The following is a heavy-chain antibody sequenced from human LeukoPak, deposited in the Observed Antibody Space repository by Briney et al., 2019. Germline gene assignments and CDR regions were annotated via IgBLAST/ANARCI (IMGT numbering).Heavy chain of an antibody. D-gene: IGHD6-13*01. CDR2: IYHSGST. V-gene: IGHV4-4*02. Sequence: SETLSLTCAVSGGSITSGNWWTWVRQPPRRGLEWIGEIYHSGSTNYNPSLKSRVTISVDKSKNQFSLNLSSVTAADTAVYYCARDKPAAGANYFDYWGQGALVTVSS. CDR1: GGSITSGNW. CDR3: ARDKPAAGANYFDY. J-gene: IGHJ4*02.